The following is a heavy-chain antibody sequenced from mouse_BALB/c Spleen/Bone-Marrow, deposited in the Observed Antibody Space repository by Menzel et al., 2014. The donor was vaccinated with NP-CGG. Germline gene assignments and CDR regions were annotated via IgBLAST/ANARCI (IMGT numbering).Heavy chain of an antibody. J-gene: IGHJ3*01. Sequence: DVHLVESGGGLVQPGGSLKLSCATSGFTFSDYYMYWVRQTPEKRLEWVAYISNGGGSTYYPDTVKGRFTISRDNAKNTLYLQMSRLKSEDTAMYYCARHDGYRTWFAYWGLGTLVTVSA. D-gene: IGHD2-3*01. V-gene: IGHV5-12*02. CDR2: ISNGGGST. CDR1: GFTFSDYY. CDR3: ARHDGYRTWFAY.